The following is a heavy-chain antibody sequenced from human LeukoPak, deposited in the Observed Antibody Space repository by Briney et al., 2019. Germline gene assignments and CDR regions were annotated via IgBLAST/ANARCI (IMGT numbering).Heavy chain of an antibody. CDR2: ISSSSSYI. J-gene: IGHJ5*02. CDR1: GFTFSSYS. D-gene: IGHD4-17*01. Sequence: GGSLRLSCAASGFTFSSYSMNWVRQAPGKGLEWVSSISSSSSYIYYADSVKGRFTISRDNAKNSLYLQMNSLRAEGTAVYYCARGRLDCGDYLNWFDPWGQGTLVTVSS. CDR3: ARGRLDCGDYLNWFDP. V-gene: IGHV3-21*01.